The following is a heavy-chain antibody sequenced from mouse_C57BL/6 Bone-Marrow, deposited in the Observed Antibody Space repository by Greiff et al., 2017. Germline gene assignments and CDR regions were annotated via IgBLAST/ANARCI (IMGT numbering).Heavy chain of an antibody. CDR2: INSDGGST. CDR1: EYEFPSHD. Sequence: EVKLMESGGGLVQPGESLKLSCESNEYEFPSHDMSWVRKTPEKRLELVAAINSDGGSTYYPDTMERRFIISRDNTKKTLYLQMSSLRSEDTALYYCARHSYYYGSSYDYAMDYWGQGTSVTVSS. D-gene: IGHD1-1*01. CDR3: ARHSYYYGSSYDYAMDY. V-gene: IGHV5-2*01. J-gene: IGHJ4*01.